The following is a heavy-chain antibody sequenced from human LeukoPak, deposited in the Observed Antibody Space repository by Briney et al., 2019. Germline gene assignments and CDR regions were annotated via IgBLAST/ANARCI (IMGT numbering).Heavy chain of an antibody. J-gene: IGHJ4*02. CDR2: INPSGGST. D-gene: IGHD3-10*01. CDR1: GYTFTSYY. CDR3: ARGPAVLLWFGELLLRY. Sequence: GASVKVSCTASGYTFTSYYMHWVRQAPGQGLEWMGIINPSGGSTSYAQKFQGRVTMTRDTSTSTVYMELSSLRSEDTAVYYCARGPAVLLWFGELLLRYWGQGTLVTVSS. V-gene: IGHV1-46*01.